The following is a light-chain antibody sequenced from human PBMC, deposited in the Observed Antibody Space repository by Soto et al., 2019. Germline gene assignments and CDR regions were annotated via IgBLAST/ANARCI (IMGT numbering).Light chain of an antibody. CDR2: QVT. CDR1: ASHIATFNY. V-gene: IGLV2-14*01. CDR3: KSYSSTSFYV. J-gene: IGLJ1*01. Sequence: QSLLAQPASISGSRRQSSTISCTASASHIATFNYVSWYQQYPGKAPKLLIYQVTSRASGVSHRFSGSKSGNTAALTISGLQPEDEAEYYCKSYSSTSFYVFGTGTKVTVL.